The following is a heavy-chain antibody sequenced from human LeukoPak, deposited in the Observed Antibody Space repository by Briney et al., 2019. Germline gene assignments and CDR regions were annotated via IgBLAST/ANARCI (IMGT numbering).Heavy chain of an antibody. CDR2: ISGYNGYT. J-gene: IGHJ6*02. CDR1: GYTFTSYG. Sequence: ASVKVSCKASGYTFTSYGISWVRQAPGQGLEWMGWISGYNGYTHYANNHQGRVTMTTDTSTSTAYMELRSLRSDDTAVYYCARHGIRPYYYYGLDVWGQGTTVTVSS. V-gene: IGHV1-18*01. CDR3: ARHGIRPYYYYGLDV. D-gene: IGHD1-26*01.